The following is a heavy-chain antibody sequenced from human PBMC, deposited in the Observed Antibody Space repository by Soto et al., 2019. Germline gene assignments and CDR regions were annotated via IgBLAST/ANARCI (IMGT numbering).Heavy chain of an antibody. CDR1: GFTFSSYA. D-gene: IGHD3-22*01. CDR3: AKVSSAYYDSSGYPDY. J-gene: IGHJ4*02. Sequence: GSLRLSCAASGFTFSSYAMSWARQAPGKGLEWVSAISGSGGSTYYADSVKGRFTISRDNSKNTLYLQMNSLRAEDTAVYYCAKVSSAYYDSSGYPDYWGQGTLVTVSS. CDR2: ISGSGGST. V-gene: IGHV3-23*01.